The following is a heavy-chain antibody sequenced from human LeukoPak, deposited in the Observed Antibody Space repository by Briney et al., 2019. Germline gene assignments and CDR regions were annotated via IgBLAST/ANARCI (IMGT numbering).Heavy chain of an antibody. V-gene: IGHV4-39*07. J-gene: IGHJ5*02. CDR1: GGSISSSSYY. CDR3: ARLVRGASYLRLMPGSWFDP. CDR2: IYYSGST. D-gene: IGHD6-6*01. Sequence: SETLSLTCTVSGGSISSSSYYWGWIRQPPGKGLERIGSIYYSGSTYYNPSPKSRVTISVDTSKNQFSLKLSSVTAADTAVYYCARLVRGASYLRLMPGSWFDPWGQGTLVTVSS.